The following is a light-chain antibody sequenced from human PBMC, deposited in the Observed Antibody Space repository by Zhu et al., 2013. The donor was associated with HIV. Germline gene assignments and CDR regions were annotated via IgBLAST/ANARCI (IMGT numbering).Light chain of an antibody. CDR3: QQYGSSPQT. CDR1: QSVANS. CDR2: DAS. J-gene: IGKJ1*01. Sequence: EIVLTQSPGTLSLSPGERATLSCRASQSVANSLAWYQQKPGQAPRLVIYDASRRATGIPDRFSGSGSGTDFTLTISRLEPEDFAVYYCQQYGSSPQTFGQGTKVEIK. V-gene: IGKV3-20*01.